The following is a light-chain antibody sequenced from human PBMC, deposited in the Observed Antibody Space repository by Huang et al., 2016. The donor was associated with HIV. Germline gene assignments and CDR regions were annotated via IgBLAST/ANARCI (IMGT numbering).Light chain of an antibody. CDR1: QSVRSY. J-gene: IGKJ4*01. V-gene: IGKV3-11*01. CDR2: DAS. Sequence: EIVLTQSPANLSLSPGERATLSCRDSQSVRSYLAWYQQKPGQAPRLLIYDASNRATGIPARFIGSGSETDFTLTISNLQSEDFAVYYCQQRSAWPLTFGGGTKVEI. CDR3: QQRSAWPLT.